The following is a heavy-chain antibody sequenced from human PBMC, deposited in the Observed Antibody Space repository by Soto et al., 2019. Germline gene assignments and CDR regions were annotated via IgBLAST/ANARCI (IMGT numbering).Heavy chain of an antibody. CDR1: GGTFSSYA. CDR2: INPSGGST. CDR3: ARVTAAGKDYYYYGMDV. D-gene: IGHD6-13*01. Sequence: GGTFSSYAISWVRQAPGQGLEWMGIINPSGGSTSYAQKFQGRVTMTRDTSTSTVYMELSSLRSEDTAVYYCARVTAAGKDYYYYGMDVWGQGTTVTVSS. J-gene: IGHJ6*02. V-gene: IGHV1-46*01.